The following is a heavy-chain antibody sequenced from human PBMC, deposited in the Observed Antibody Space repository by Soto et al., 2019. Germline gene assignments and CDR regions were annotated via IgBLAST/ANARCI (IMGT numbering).Heavy chain of an antibody. J-gene: IGHJ3*02. CDR1: GFTFSGSA. CDR3: VRYCSGGSCPDAFDI. Sequence: GGSLRLSCAASGFTFSGSAMHWVRQASGKGLEWVGRIRSKANSDAIAYAASVKGRFTISRDDSKNTAYLQMNSLKTEDTAVYYCVRYCSGGSCPDAFDIWGQGTMVTVSS. D-gene: IGHD2-15*01. V-gene: IGHV3-73*01. CDR2: IRSKANSDAI.